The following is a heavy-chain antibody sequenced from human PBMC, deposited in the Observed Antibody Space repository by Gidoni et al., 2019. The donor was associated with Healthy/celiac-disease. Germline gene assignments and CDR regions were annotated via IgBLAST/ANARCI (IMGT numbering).Heavy chain of an antibody. J-gene: IGHJ6*02. CDR3: ARDGHSGDDANYYGMDV. CDR1: GFTFSSYS. V-gene: IGHV3-21*01. D-gene: IGHD5-12*01. CDR2: ISSSSSYI. Sequence: EVQLVESGGGLVKPGGSLRLSCAASGFTFSSYSMNWVRQAPGKGLVWVSSISSSSSYIYYADSVKGRFTISRGNAKNSLYLQMNSLRAEDTAVYYCARDGHSGDDANYYGMDVWGQGTTVTVSS.